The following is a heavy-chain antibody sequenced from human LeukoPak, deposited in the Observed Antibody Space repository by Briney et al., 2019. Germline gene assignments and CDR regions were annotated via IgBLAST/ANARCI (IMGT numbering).Heavy chain of an antibody. D-gene: IGHD7-27*01. J-gene: IGHJ4*02. Sequence: GGSLRLSCETSGFTFRTYAMNWVRQAPGKGLEWVSSMGGSGTSIYYADSVKGRFTISRDNAKNSLYLQMNSLRVDDTAVYYCAREEPGDLGQAFHYWGQGTLVSVSS. CDR2: MGGSGTSI. CDR3: AREEPGDLGQAFHY. CDR1: GFTFRTYA. V-gene: IGHV3-21*01.